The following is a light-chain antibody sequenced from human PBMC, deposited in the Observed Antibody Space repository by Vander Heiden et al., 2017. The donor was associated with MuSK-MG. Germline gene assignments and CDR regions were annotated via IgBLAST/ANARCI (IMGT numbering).Light chain of an antibody. CDR1: SSDVGGYNY. CDR3: SSYTSSSTVV. Sequence: TGTSSDVGGYNYVSWYQQHPGKAPNLMIYEVSNRPSGVSNRFSGSKSGNTASLTISGLQAEDDADYYCSSYTSSSTVVFGGGTKLTVL. CDR2: EVS. V-gene: IGLV2-14*01. J-gene: IGLJ2*01.